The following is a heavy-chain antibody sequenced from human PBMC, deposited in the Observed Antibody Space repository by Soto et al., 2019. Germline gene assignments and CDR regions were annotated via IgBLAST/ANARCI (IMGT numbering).Heavy chain of an antibody. CDR3: AHSAVRGYTYGFGRNSFDP. CDR1: GFSLSTSGVG. Sequence: SGPTLVNPTQTLTLTCTFSGFSLSTSGVGVGWIRQPPGKALEWLALIYWDDDKRYSPSLKSRLTITKDTSKNQVVLTMTNMDPVDTATDYCAHSAVRGYTYGFGRNSFDPWGEGTVGIVS. CDR2: IYWDDDK. J-gene: IGHJ5*02. D-gene: IGHD5-18*01. V-gene: IGHV2-5*02.